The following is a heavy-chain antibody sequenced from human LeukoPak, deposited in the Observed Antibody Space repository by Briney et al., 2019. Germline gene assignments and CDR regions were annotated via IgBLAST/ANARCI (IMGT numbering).Heavy chain of an antibody. CDR2: TYYRSKWYN. CDR1: GDSVSSNSAA. D-gene: IGHD6-13*01. V-gene: IGHV6-1*01. Sequence: PSQTLSLTCAISGDSVSSNSAAWNWLRPSPSRGLESLGRTYYRSKWYNDYAVSVKSRITINPDTSKNQYSLQLNSLTPEDTVVYYCARSARLSSSFSSLDYWGQGTLVTVSS. CDR3: ARSARLSSSFSSLDY. J-gene: IGHJ4*02.